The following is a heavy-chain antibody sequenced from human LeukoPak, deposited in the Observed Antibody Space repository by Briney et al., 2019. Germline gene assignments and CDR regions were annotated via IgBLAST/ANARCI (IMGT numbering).Heavy chain of an antibody. V-gene: IGHV3-7*01. D-gene: IGHD5-24*01. Sequence: ETLSLTCAIYGGSFSGYYWSWVRQAPGKGLEWVANIKQDGSEKYYVDSVKGRFTISRDNAKNSLYLQMNSLRAEDTAVYYCARDGDGSFDYWGQGTLVTVSS. CDR2: IKQDGSEK. CDR3: ARDGDGSFDY. J-gene: IGHJ4*02. CDR1: GGSFSGYY.